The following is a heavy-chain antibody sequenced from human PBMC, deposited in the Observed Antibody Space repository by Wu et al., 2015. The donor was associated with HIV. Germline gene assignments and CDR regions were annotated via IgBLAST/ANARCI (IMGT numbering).Heavy chain of an antibody. J-gene: IGHJ4*02. Sequence: QGQLVQSGTEVKNPGASVKVSCKASGYSLSAYYMHWVRQAPGQGLEWMGWLHPTYGDIKYAPSFQGRVTMTLDTSINTAYMELHRLTSDDTAVYYCAGYSSGYNWLRYWGQGTLGHRLL. CDR2: LHPTYGDI. V-gene: IGHV1-2*02. CDR3: AGYSSGYNWLRY. D-gene: IGHD3-22*01. CDR1: GYSLSAYY.